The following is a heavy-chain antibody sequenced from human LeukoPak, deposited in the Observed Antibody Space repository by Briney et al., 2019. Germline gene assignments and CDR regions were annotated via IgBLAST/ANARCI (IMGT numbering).Heavy chain of an antibody. V-gene: IGHV3-7*01. Sequence: GGSLRLSCAVSGFDFSGYWMTWVRQAPGKGLEWVATMNHEGSETYYLHSVKGRFTISRDNAENSLYPLMNGLRPEDMALYYCVRGRRATFDAWGQGTPVTVSP. D-gene: IGHD5-12*01. CDR2: MNHEGSET. CDR3: VRGRRATFDA. CDR1: GFDFSGYW. J-gene: IGHJ4*02.